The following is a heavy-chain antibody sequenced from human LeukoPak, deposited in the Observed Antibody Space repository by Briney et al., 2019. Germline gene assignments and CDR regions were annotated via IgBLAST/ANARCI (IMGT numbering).Heavy chain of an antibody. CDR1: GFTFSSYG. V-gene: IGHV3-30*02. CDR3: ARDRGEVIAAREDFDY. J-gene: IGHJ4*02. CDR2: IRYDGSNK. Sequence: GGSLRLSCAASGFTFSSYGMDWVRQAPGKGLEGVAFIRYDGSNKYYADSVKGRFTISRDNAKNSLYLQMNSLRAEDTAVYYCARDRGEVIAAREDFDYWGQGTLVTVSS. D-gene: IGHD6-6*01.